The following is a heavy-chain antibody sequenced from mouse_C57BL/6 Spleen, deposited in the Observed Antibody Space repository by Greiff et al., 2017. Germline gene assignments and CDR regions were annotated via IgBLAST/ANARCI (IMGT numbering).Heavy chain of an antibody. V-gene: IGHV1-64*01. CDR2: IHPNSGST. Sequence: QVQLQQPGAELVKPGASVKLSCKASGYTFTSYWMHWVKQRPGQGLEWIGMIHPNSGSTNYNEKFKSKATLTVDKSSSTAYMQLSSLTSEESAVYYCARDSNYWYFDVWGTGTTVTVSS. CDR1: GYTFTSYW. D-gene: IGHD2-5*01. J-gene: IGHJ1*03. CDR3: ARDSNYWYFDV.